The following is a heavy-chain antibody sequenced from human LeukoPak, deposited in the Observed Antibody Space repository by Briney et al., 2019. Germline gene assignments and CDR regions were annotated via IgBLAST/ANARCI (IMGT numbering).Heavy chain of an antibody. CDR1: GFTVSSNY. V-gene: IGHV3-53*01. J-gene: IGHJ4*02. Sequence: GGSLRLSCAASGFTVSSNYMSWVRQAPGKGLEWVSVTYSNGRTYYADSVKGRFTISRDISKNTLYLQMNCLRAEDTAVYYCARVGSSGGSNLDYWGQGTLVTVSS. CDR3: ARVGSSGGSNLDY. CDR2: TYSNGRT. D-gene: IGHD2-15*01.